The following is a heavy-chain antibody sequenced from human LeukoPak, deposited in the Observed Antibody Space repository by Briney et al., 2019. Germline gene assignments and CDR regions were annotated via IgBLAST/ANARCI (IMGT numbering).Heavy chain of an antibody. Sequence: GASVKVSCKASGYTFTSYDINWVRQATGQGLEWMGWMNPNSGNTGYAQKFQGRVTMTRSTSISTAYMELSSLRFEDTAVYYSTRSVRNGHIDYWGQGTLVTVSS. CDR2: MNPNSGNT. CDR3: TRSVRNGHIDY. J-gene: IGHJ4*02. D-gene: IGHD2-21*01. V-gene: IGHV1-8*01. CDR1: GYTFTSYD.